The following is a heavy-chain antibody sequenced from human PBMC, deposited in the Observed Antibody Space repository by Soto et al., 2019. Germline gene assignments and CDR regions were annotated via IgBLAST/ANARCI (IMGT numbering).Heavy chain of an antibody. J-gene: IGHJ5*02. Sequence: SGPTLVNPTQTLTLTCTFSGFSLSTSGMCVSWIRQPPGKALEWLALIDWDDDKYYSTSLKTRLTISKDTSKNQVVPTMTNMDPVDTATYYCARIRYYGSGSYGWFDPWGQGTLGTVSS. D-gene: IGHD3-10*01. CDR2: IDWDDDK. CDR1: GFSLSTSGMC. CDR3: ARIRYYGSGSYGWFDP. V-gene: IGHV2-70*01.